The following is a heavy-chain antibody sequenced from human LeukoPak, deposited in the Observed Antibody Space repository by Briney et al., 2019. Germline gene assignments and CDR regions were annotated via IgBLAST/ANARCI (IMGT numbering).Heavy chain of an antibody. CDR2: IYYSGST. CDR3: ARDSAYSSSWDPTPADAFDI. V-gene: IGHV4-39*07. D-gene: IGHD6-13*01. CDR1: GGSISSSSYY. Sequence: PSETLSLTCTVSGGSISSSSYYWGWIRQPPGKGLKWIGSIYYSGSTYYNPSLKSRVTISVDTSKNQFSLKLSSVTAADTAVYYCARDSAYSSSWDPTPADAFDIWGQGTMVTVSS. J-gene: IGHJ3*02.